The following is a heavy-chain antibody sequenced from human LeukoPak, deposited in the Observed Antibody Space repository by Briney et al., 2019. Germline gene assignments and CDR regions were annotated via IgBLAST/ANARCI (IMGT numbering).Heavy chain of an antibody. CDR3: ARSLTGSGSYYPYFDY. CDR2: TKQDGNEK. Sequence: GGSLRLSCAASGFIFNIYWMSWVRHPPGKVLVWVAKTKQDGNEKYYVDSVAGRFTISRDNAKNSLYQQMNSLRAEDTAVYYCARSLTGSGSYYPYFDYWGQGTLVTVSS. CDR1: GFIFNIYW. V-gene: IGHV3-7*04. D-gene: IGHD3-10*01. J-gene: IGHJ4*02.